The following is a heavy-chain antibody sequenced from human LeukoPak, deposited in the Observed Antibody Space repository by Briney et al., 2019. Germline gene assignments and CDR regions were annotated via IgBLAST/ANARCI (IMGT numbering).Heavy chain of an antibody. CDR1: GFTFSDHY. V-gene: IGHV3-72*01. D-gene: IGHD2-15*01. J-gene: IGHJ4*02. Sequence: EGSLRLSCAASGFTFSDHYMDWVRQAPGKGLEWVGRIRNKANSYTTEYAASVKGRFSISRDDSKNSLYLQMNSLKTEDTAVYYCVRGYCSGGSCYRPTFDSWGQGTLVTVSS. CDR2: IRNKANSYTT. CDR3: VRGYCSGGSCYRPTFDS.